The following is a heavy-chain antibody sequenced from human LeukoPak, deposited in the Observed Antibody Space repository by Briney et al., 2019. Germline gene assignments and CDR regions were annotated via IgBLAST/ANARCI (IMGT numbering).Heavy chain of an antibody. Sequence: SETLSLTCTVSGGSISSYYWSWIRQPPGKGLEWIGYIYYSGSTNYNPSLKSRVTISVDTSKNQFSLKLSSVTAADTAVYYCARDYYDSSGPYFDYRGQGTLVTVSS. D-gene: IGHD3-22*01. CDR2: IYYSGST. J-gene: IGHJ4*02. CDR3: ARDYYDSSGPYFDY. CDR1: GGSISSYY. V-gene: IGHV4-59*01.